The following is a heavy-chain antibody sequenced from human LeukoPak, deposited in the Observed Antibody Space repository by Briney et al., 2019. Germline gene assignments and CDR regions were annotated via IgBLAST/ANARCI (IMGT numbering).Heavy chain of an antibody. CDR3: ARDGFGELLSYFDY. CDR2: IYYSGST. D-gene: IGHD3-10*01. J-gene: IGHJ4*02. CDR1: GGSISSSSYY. V-gene: IGHV4-39*02. Sequence: SETLSLTCTVSGGSISSSSYYWGWIRQPPGKGLEWIGSIYYSGSTYYNPSLKSRVTISVDTSKNQFSLKLSSVTAADTAVYYCARDGFGELLSYFDYWGQGTLVTVSS.